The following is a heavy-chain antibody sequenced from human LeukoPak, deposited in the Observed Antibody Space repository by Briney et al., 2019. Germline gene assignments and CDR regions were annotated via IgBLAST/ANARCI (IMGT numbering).Heavy chain of an antibody. Sequence: ASVKVSCKASGGTFSSYTISWVRQAPGQGLEWMGGIIPMMGTTTSAQKVHGRVTFSADESTRTAYMELSRLRSDDTAVYYCARVGIAAAEEGWFDPWGQGTLVTVSS. V-gene: IGHV1-69*13. D-gene: IGHD6-13*01. J-gene: IGHJ5*02. CDR2: IIPMMGTT. CDR1: GGTFSSYT. CDR3: ARVGIAAAEEGWFDP.